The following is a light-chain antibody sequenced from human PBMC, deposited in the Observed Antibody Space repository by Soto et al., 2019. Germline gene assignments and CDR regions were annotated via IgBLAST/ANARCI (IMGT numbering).Light chain of an antibody. Sequence: QSVLTQPPSASGTPGQRVTISCSGSSSNIGSNYVFWYQHLPGTAPKLLIYRNNQRPSGVPDLFSGSKSGTSASLAISGLRSEDATDYYCAAWDDSLSGVVFGGGTKLTVL. CDR1: SSNIGSNY. V-gene: IGLV1-47*01. CDR3: AAWDDSLSGVV. J-gene: IGLJ2*01. CDR2: RNN.